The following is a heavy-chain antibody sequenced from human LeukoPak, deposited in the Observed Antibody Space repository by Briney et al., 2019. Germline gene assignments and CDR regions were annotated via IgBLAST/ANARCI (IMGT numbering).Heavy chain of an antibody. CDR2: IDPYDSNT. V-gene: IGHV5-10-1*01. CDR1: GYSFTAYW. J-gene: IGHJ5*02. CDR3: ARTGGYNYGPGDL. Sequence: GESLKISCRGSGYSFTAYWISWVRQMPGKGLEWMGRIDPYDSNTNFSPSFQGHVTISVDKSISTAYLQWSSLKASDTAMYYYARTGGYNYGPGDLWGQGTLVTVSS. D-gene: IGHD5-18*01.